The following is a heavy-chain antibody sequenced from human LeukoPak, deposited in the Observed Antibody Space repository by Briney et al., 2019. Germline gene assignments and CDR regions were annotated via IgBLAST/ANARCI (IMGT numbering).Heavy chain of an antibody. V-gene: IGHV3-7*01. J-gene: IGHJ4*02. CDR1: GFTFSSYW. D-gene: IGHD3-3*01. CDR2: IKQDGSEK. CDR3: ARVGITIFGVAFDY. Sequence: PGGSLRLSCAASGFTFSSYWMSWVRQAPGKGLEWVANIKQDGSEKYYVDSVKGRFTISRDNAKNSLYLQMNSLRAEDTAVYYCARVGITIFGVAFDYWGQGTPVTVSS.